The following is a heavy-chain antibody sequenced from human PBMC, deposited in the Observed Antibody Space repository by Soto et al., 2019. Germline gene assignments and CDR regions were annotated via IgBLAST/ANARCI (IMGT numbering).Heavy chain of an antibody. CDR1: GDSISSGGYY. D-gene: IGHD5-12*01. CDR3: ARDGYNFSWFDP. Sequence: SETLSLTCTVSGDSISSGGYYWSWIRQHPGKGLEWIGYIYHSGTTYYNPSLKSRVTISVDMSKNQFSLKLSSVTAADTAVYYCARDGYNFSWFDPWGQGTLVTVSS. CDR2: IYHSGTT. J-gene: IGHJ5*02. V-gene: IGHV4-31*03.